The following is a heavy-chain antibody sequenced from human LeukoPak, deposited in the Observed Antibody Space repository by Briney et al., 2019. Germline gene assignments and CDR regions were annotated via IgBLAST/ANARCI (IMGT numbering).Heavy chain of an antibody. J-gene: IGHJ6*02. D-gene: IGHD1-1*01. Sequence: GGSLRLSCAASGFTLDDYAMHWVRQPPARGLEGVSSISWHSLNTGYADSVKGRFTISRDSAKNSLYLQMNSLRPEDTALYYCARDRGTYNYGMDVWGQGTLVTVSS. V-gene: IGHV3-9*01. CDR1: GFTLDDYA. CDR3: ARDRGTYNYGMDV. CDR2: ISWHSLNT.